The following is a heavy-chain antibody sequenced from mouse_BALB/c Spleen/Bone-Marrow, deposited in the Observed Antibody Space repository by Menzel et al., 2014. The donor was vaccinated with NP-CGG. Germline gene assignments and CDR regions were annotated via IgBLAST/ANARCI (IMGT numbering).Heavy chain of an antibody. D-gene: IGHD1-1*02. Sequence: EVNLVESGGGLVQPGGSLRLSCATSGFTFTDYYMNWVRQPPGKALEWLGFIRNKANGYTTEYSASVKSRFTISRDNSQNILYLQMNTLRVDDSATYYCARDKGRGFCDYWGQGTTLSLSS. CDR2: IRNKANGYTT. V-gene: IGHV7-3*02. J-gene: IGHJ2*01. CDR3: ARDKGRGFCDY. CDR1: GFTFTDYY.